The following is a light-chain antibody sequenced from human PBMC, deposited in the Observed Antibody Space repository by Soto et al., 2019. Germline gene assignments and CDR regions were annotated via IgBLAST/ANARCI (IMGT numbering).Light chain of an antibody. Sequence: QSALTQPPSASGSPGQSVTISCTGTSSDVGGYNYVSWYQQHPGKVPKLIIYEVNKRPSGIPDRFSGSKSGTTASLTVSGLQAEDEADYYCSSYAGSNNVIFGGGTKVTVL. J-gene: IGLJ2*01. V-gene: IGLV2-8*01. CDR1: SSDVGGYNY. CDR2: EVN. CDR3: SSYAGSNNVI.